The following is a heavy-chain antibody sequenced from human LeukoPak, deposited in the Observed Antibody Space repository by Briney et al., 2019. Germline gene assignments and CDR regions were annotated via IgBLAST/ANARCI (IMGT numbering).Heavy chain of an antibody. CDR2: ISSSSSYI. CDR3: ARAGTGDVYGSSGYDY. Sequence: GGSLRLSCAASGFTFSSYSMNWVRQAPGKGLEWVSSISSSSSYIYYADSVKGRFTISRDNAKNSLYLQVNSLRAEDTAVYYCARAGTGDVYGSSGYDYWGQGTLVTVSS. CDR1: GFTFSSYS. V-gene: IGHV3-21*04. J-gene: IGHJ4*02. D-gene: IGHD3-22*01.